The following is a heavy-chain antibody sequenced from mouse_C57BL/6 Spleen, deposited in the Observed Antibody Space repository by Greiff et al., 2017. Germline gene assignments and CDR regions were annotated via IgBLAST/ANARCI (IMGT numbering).Heavy chain of an antibody. CDR2: IDPSDSST. V-gene: IGHV1-69*01. J-gene: IGHJ2*01. Sequence: VQLQQPGAELVMPGASVKLSCKASGYTFTSYWMHWVKQRPGQGLEWIGEIDPSDSSTNYNQKFKGKATLTVDKSSSTAYMQRSSLQSKDTAVYYGAKSYYGSYEGYWGQGTTLTVSS. D-gene: IGHD1-1*01. CDR3: AKSYYGSYEGY. CDR1: GYTFTSYW.